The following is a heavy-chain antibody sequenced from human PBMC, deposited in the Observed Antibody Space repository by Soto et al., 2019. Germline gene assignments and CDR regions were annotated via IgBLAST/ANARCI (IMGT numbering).Heavy chain of an antibody. CDR1: GYTFTSYG. J-gene: IGHJ3*02. D-gene: IGHD4-17*01. V-gene: IGHV1-18*01. Sequence: GASVKVSCKASGYTFTSYGISWVRQAPGQGLEWMGWISAYNGNTNYAQKLQGRVTMTTDTSTSTAYMELRSLRSDDTAVYYCAREYRDYGGNCDAFDIWGQGTMVTVSS. CDR2: ISAYNGNT. CDR3: AREYRDYGGNCDAFDI.